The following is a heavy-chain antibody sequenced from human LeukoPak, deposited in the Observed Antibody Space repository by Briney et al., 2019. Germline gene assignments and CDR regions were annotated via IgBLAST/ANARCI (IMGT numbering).Heavy chain of an antibody. CDR3: ARRRPAPMVNLEEDVQYYMDV. Sequence: SETLSLTCSVSGGSLSDDYWSWIRQPPGKALEWIGYIKHGGSTNYNPSLKSRVTMSVDTSKNQFSLNLNSVSAADTAVYYCARRRPAPMVNLEEDVQYYMDVWGSGTRVTVSS. V-gene: IGHV4-59*08. CDR1: GGSLSDDY. CDR2: IKHGGST. J-gene: IGHJ6*03. D-gene: IGHD5-18*01.